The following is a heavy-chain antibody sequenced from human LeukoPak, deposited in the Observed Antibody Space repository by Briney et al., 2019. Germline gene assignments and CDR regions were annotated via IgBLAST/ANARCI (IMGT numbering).Heavy chain of an antibody. V-gene: IGHV3-48*03. Sequence: PGGSLRLSCAASGFTLSSYQMNWVRQAPGKGLEWVSYISSSGDTIYYADSVKGRFTISRDNAKNSLHLQMNSLRAEDTAVYYCATFSDYWGQETLVTVSS. CDR1: GFTLSSYQ. J-gene: IGHJ4*02. CDR3: ATFSDY. CDR2: ISSSGDTI.